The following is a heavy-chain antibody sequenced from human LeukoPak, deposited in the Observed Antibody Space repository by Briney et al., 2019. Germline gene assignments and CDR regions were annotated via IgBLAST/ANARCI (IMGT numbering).Heavy chain of an antibody. CDR2: INHSGST. J-gene: IGHJ6*03. Sequence: PSETLSLTCAVYGGSFSGYYWSWIRQPPGKGLEWIGEINHSGSTNYNPSLKSRVTISVDTSKNQFSLKLSSVTAADTAVYYCARGMVIRDYYYYYMDVWGKGTTVTVSS. CDR3: ARGMVIRDYYYYYMDV. D-gene: IGHD3-22*01. CDR1: GGSFSGYY. V-gene: IGHV4-34*01.